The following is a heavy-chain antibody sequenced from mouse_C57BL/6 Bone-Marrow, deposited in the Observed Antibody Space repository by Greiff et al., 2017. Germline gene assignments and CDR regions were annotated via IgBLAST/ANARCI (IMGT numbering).Heavy chain of an antibody. CDR3: ARSSGNYLFAY. Sequence: VMLVESGAELVKPGASVKISCKASGYAFSSYWMNWVKQRPGKGLEWIGQIYPGDGDTNYNGKFKGKATLTADKSSSTAYMQLSSLTSEDSAVYFCARSSGNYLFAYWGQGTLVTVSA. J-gene: IGHJ3*01. V-gene: IGHV1-80*01. CDR2: IYPGDGDT. CDR1: GYAFSSYW. D-gene: IGHD2-1*01.